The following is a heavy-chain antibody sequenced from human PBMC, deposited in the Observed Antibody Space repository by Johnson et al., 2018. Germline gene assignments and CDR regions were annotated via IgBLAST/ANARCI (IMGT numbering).Heavy chain of an antibody. D-gene: IGHD1-1*01. CDR3: ARVAKTGDYYYMDV. Sequence: QVQLQESGPGLVKPSETLSLTCTVSGGSISSYYWSWIRQPPGKGLEWIGYIYYSGSPNYNPSLKSRVTLSVDPSKNQFSLKLSSVTAADTAVYYWARVAKTGDYYYMDVWGKGTTVTVSS. J-gene: IGHJ6*03. CDR2: IYYSGSP. V-gene: IGHV4-59*01. CDR1: GGSISSYY.